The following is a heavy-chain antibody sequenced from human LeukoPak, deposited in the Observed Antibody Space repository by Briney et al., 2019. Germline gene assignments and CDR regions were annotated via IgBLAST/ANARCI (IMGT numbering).Heavy chain of an antibody. CDR1: GFTFSNYG. CDR3: AKGCTIGWLQHGHFDY. V-gene: IGHV3-23*01. Sequence: RASLRLPWAAAGFTFSNYGMSRVRQAPGKGLEWVSTISGSGGSTYYADSVKGRFTISRDNSKNPLYLQMNSLRAEDTAVYYCAKGCTIGWLQHGHFDYWRQGTLVTDSS. CDR2: ISGSGGST. J-gene: IGHJ4*02. D-gene: IGHD5-24*01.